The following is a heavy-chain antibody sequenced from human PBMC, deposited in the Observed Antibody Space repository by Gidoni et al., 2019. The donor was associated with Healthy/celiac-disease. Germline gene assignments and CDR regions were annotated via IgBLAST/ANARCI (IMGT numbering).Heavy chain of an antibody. Sequence: EVQLVESGGGLVKPGGSLRLSCAAPGFTFSNYHMNWVRQVPGKGLEWVSSITSRSSYMYYADSVKGRFTISRDNAKNSLYLQMNSLRAEDTAVYYCAREGGYDSSGYYNYWGQGTLVTVSS. J-gene: IGHJ4*02. V-gene: IGHV3-21*01. D-gene: IGHD3-22*01. CDR2: ITSRSSYM. CDR1: GFTFSNYH. CDR3: AREGGYDSSGYYNY.